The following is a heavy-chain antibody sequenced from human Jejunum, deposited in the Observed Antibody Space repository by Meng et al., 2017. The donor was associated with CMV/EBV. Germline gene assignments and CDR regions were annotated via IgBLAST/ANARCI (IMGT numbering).Heavy chain of an antibody. V-gene: IGHV1-69*10. D-gene: IGHD6-13*01. CDR3: ALLSSRWYYYHGMDV. Sequence: FSSYAISWVRQVPGQGLEWMGEMIPTLGIKKDAQKFQGRVTLTADKSTKTAYMELSSLRSEDTAVYYCALLSSRWYYYHGMDVWGQGTTVTVSS. CDR2: MIPTLGIK. J-gene: IGHJ6*02. CDR1: FSSYA.